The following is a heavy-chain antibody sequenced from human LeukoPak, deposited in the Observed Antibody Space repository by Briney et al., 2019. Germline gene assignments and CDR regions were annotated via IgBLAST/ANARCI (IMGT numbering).Heavy chain of an antibody. CDR3: AKDSGMWELRKNYFDY. CDR2: IRYDGSNK. D-gene: IGHD3-10*01. Sequence: PGGSLRLSCAASGFTFSSYGMHWVRQAPGKGLEWVAFIRYDGSNKYYADSVKGPFTISRDNSKNTLYLQMNSLRAEDTAVYYCAKDSGMWELRKNYFDYWGQGTLVTVSS. CDR1: GFTFSSYG. V-gene: IGHV3-30*02. J-gene: IGHJ4*02.